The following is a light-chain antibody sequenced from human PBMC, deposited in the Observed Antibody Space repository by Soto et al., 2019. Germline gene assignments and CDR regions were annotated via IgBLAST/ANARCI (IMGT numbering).Light chain of an antibody. Sequence: DIVMTQSPATLSVSPGERVTLSCRASQSVRSNLAWYQQKPGQAPRLLIYGASTRATGLPARFNGSGSGTEFSLTVSRLEPEDFAVFYCQQYGSSITFGQGTRLEIK. J-gene: IGKJ5*01. CDR2: GAS. CDR1: QSVRSN. V-gene: IGKV3-15*01. CDR3: QQYGSSIT.